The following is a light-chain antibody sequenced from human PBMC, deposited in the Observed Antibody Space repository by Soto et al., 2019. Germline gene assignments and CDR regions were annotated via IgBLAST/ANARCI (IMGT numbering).Light chain of an antibody. CDR2: GAS. V-gene: IGKV3-15*01. CDR3: QQYNNWPPLT. CDR1: QSVSSS. J-gene: IGKJ4*02. Sequence: EIVMTQSPATLSVSPGERATLSCRASQSVSSSLAWYQRKPGQAPRLLIYGASTRATGIPARFSGSGSGTKLTLTISSLQSEDFAVYYCQQYNNWPPLTFDGGTKVEIK.